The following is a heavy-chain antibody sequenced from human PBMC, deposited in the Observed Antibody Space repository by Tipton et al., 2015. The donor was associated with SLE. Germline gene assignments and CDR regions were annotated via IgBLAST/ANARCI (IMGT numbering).Heavy chain of an antibody. D-gene: IGHD3-22*01. CDR2: IWYDGSNK. V-gene: IGHV3-30*02. Sequence: SLRLSCAASGFTFSSYGMHWVRQAPGKGLEWVAFIWYDGSNKYYADSVKGRFTISRDNSKNTLYLQMNSLRAEDTAVYYCAKSDHSSDAFDIWGQGTMVTVSS. CDR1: GFTFSSYG. J-gene: IGHJ3*02. CDR3: AKSDHSSDAFDI.